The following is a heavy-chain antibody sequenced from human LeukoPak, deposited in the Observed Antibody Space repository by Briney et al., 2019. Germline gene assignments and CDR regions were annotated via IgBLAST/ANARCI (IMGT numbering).Heavy chain of an antibody. Sequence: AGGSLRLSCAASGFIFSNYGMNWVRQAPGKGLEWVAAISASGSATSYADSVRGRFTISRDNSKNTLYLQMNSLRAEDTAVYYCAREISGYKYGPNWFDPWGQGTLVTVSS. V-gene: IGHV3-23*01. CDR1: GFIFSNYG. CDR3: AREISGYKYGPNWFDP. D-gene: IGHD5-18*01. J-gene: IGHJ5*02. CDR2: ISASGSAT.